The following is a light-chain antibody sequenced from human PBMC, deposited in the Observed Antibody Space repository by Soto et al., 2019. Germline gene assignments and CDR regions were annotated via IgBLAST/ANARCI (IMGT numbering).Light chain of an antibody. CDR2: DAS. CDR1: QSVSGY. CDR3: QQRSKSRT. J-gene: IGKJ1*01. Sequence: EIVLTQSPATLSLSPGERATLSCRASQSVSGYLAWYQQKPGQAPRLLIYDASKRATGIPARFSGSGFGTDFTLTISSLEPEDFAVYYCQQRSKSRTLGQGTKVESK. V-gene: IGKV3-11*01.